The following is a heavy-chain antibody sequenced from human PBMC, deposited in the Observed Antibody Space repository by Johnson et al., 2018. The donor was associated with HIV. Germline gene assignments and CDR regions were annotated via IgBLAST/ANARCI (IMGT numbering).Heavy chain of an antibody. CDR2: IKQDGSEK. J-gene: IGHJ3*02. CDR1: GFTFSSYW. Sequence: VQLVESGGGLVQPGGSLRLSCAASGFTFSSYWMSWVRQAPGKGLEWVANIKQDGSEKYYVDSVKGRFTISRDSAKNSLYMQMNSLRAEDTAVYYCANGGGGAFDIWGQGTMVTVSS. D-gene: IGHD3-16*01. CDR3: ANGGGGAFDI. V-gene: IGHV3-7*03.